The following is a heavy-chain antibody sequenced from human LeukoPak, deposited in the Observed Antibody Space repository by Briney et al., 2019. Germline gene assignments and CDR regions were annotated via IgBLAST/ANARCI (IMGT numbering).Heavy chain of an antibody. Sequence: GGSLRLSCAASGFTFSSYSMNWVRQAPGKGLEWVSYISSSSSTIYYADSVKGRFTISRDNAKNSLYLQMNSLRDEDTAVYYCARYDYYDSSGYPTLYGMDVWGQGTTVTVSS. CDR1: GFTFSSYS. CDR3: ARYDYYDSSGYPTLYGMDV. V-gene: IGHV3-48*02. J-gene: IGHJ6*02. D-gene: IGHD3-22*01. CDR2: ISSSSSTI.